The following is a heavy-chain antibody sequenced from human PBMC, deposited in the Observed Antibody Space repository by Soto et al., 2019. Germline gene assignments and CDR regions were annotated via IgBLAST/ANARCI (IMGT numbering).Heavy chain of an antibody. V-gene: IGHV1-3*05. J-gene: IGHJ4*01. CDR3: ARGNLWSGYPYYFDS. CDR1: GYTFIRSA. Sequence: QVQLVQSGAEKTKPGASVKVSCKASGYTFIRSAMHWVRQAPGQRLEWMGWINVANGNTKYSQKFQGRVTITRDTSATTAYMELRSLTSEDTAVYYCARGNLWSGYPYYFDSWGHGTLVTVSS. CDR2: INVANGNT. D-gene: IGHD3-3*01.